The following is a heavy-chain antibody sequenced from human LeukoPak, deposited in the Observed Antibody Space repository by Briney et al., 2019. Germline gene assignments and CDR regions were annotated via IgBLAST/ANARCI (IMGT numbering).Heavy chain of an antibody. CDR2: MNPNSGNT. CDR3: ARGLRYYYDLPDYYYYYMDV. Sequence: GASVKVSCKASGYTFSGYYMHWVRQAPGQGLEWMGWMNPNSGNTGYAQKFQGRVTITRNTSISTAYMELSSLRSEDTAVYYCARGLRYYYDLPDYYYYYMDVWGKGTTVTVSS. V-gene: IGHV1-8*03. J-gene: IGHJ6*03. D-gene: IGHD3-22*01. CDR1: GYTFSGYY.